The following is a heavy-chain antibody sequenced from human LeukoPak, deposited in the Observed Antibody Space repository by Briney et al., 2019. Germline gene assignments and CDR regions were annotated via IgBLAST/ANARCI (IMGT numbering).Heavy chain of an antibody. CDR2: IWYDGSNK. D-gene: IGHD5-12*01. Sequence: GSLRLSCAASGFTFSSYGMHWVRQAPGKGLEWVAVIWYDGSNKYYADSVKGRFTISRDNSKNTLYLQMNSLRAEDTAMYYCARGLVARIDWGQGTLVTVSS. CDR1: GFTFSSYG. CDR3: ARGLVARID. J-gene: IGHJ4*02. V-gene: IGHV3-33*01.